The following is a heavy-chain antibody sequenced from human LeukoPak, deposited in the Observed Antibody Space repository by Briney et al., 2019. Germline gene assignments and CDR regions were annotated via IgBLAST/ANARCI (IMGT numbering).Heavy chain of an antibody. CDR3: AKDLGYCSSTSCRDFDY. CDR1: GFTFXSYG. D-gene: IGHD2-2*01. J-gene: IGHJ4*02. V-gene: IGHV3-30*02. Sequence: AXXGFTFXSYGXHWVRQAPGKGLXWVAFIXYDGSNKYYADSVKGRFTISRDNSKNTLYLQMNSLRAEDTAVYYCAKDLGYCSSTSCRDFDYWGQGTLVTVSS. CDR2: IXYDGSNK.